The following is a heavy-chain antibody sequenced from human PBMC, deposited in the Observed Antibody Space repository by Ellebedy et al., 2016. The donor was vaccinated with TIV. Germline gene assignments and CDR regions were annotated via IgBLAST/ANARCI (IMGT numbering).Heavy chain of an antibody. CDR1: NGSISSDY. CDR3: ARAAQNSFEV. CDR2: SCYSGST. J-gene: IGHJ3*01. D-gene: IGHD2/OR15-2a*01. V-gene: IGHV4-31*03. Sequence: MPSETLSLTCTVSNGSISSDYWSWIRQHPGKGLEWIGYSCYSGSTYYGPSLKSRVTISEDTSKNQFSLKLSSVTAADTAVYYCARAAQNSFEVWGQGTLVTVSS.